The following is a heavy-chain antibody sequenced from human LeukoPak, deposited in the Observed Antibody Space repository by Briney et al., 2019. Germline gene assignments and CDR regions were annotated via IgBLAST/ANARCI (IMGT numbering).Heavy chain of an antibody. Sequence: SETLSLTCTVSGGSINNGGYYWSWIRQHPGKGLEWIGYIYYSGSSYYNPSLRSRVTISVDTSKNHFSLKLSSVTAADTAVYYCARNRDAYISFDYGGQGTLVTVSS. V-gene: IGHV4-31*03. J-gene: IGHJ4*02. CDR1: GGSINNGGYY. D-gene: IGHD5-24*01. CDR3: ARNRDAYISFDY. CDR2: IYYSGSS.